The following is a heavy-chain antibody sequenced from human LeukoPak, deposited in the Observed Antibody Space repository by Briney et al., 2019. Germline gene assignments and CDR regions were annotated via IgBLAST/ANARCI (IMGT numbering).Heavy chain of an antibody. V-gene: IGHV3-23*01. D-gene: IGHD2-8*02. J-gene: IGHJ5*02. CDR2: ISDSGDNT. Sequence: PGGSLRLSCAASGFNFGSYYMTWVRQAPGKGLEWVSVISDSGDNTYYADSVKGRFTVSRDNSRDTLYLQMNSLRAEDTALYYCAKKIGTGPGHNWFDPGGQGTLVTVSS. CDR3: AKKIGTGPGHNWFDP. CDR1: GFNFGSYY.